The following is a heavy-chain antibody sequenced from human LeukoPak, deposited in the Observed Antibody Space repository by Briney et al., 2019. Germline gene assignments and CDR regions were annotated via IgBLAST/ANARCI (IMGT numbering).Heavy chain of an antibody. D-gene: IGHD1-14*01. J-gene: IGHJ4*02. V-gene: IGHV1-3*01. CDR2: INVGNGNT. Sequence: ASVKVSCKTSGYTFTTYAMHWVRQAPGQRPEWLGWINVGNGNTKYSQKFQDRATITRDTSAGTTYMELSSLRSEDTALYYCARDTRFGIFDYWGQGALVTVSS. CDR3: ARDTRFGIFDY. CDR1: GYTFTTYA.